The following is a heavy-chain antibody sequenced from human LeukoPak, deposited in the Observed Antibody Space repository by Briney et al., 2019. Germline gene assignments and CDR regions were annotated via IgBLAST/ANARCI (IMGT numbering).Heavy chain of an antibody. CDR2: ISSSGSTI. Sequence: GGSLRLSCAASGFTFSSYEMNWVRQAPGKGLEWVSYISSSGSTIYYADSVKGRFTISRDNSKNTLYLQMNSLRAEDTAVYYCARLPRLDDTPYYYYYMDVWGKGTTVTISS. D-gene: IGHD1-1*01. J-gene: IGHJ6*03. CDR1: GFTFSSYE. CDR3: ARLPRLDDTPYYYYYMDV. V-gene: IGHV3-48*03.